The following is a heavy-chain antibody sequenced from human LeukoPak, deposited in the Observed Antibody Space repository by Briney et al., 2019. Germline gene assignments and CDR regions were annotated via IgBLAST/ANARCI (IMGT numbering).Heavy chain of an antibody. D-gene: IGHD2-15*01. J-gene: IGHJ4*02. V-gene: IGHV1-8*01. CDR2: MNPNSGNT. CDR3: ARARRYCSGGSCYLYYFDY. Sequence: ASVKVSCKASGYTFTSYDINWVRQATGQGLEWMGWMNPNSGNTGYAQKFQGRVTMTRNTSISTAYMELISLRSEDTAVYYCARARRYCSGGSCYLYYFDYWGQGTLVTVSS. CDR1: GYTFTSYD.